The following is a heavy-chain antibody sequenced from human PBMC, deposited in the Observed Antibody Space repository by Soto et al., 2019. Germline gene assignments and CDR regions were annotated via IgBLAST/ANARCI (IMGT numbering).Heavy chain of an antibody. D-gene: IGHD3-10*01. CDR2: ISAYNGNT. CDR1: GYTFTSYG. V-gene: IGHV1-18*01. J-gene: IGHJ2*01. Sequence: ASVKVSCKASGYTFTSYGISWVRQAPGQGLEWMGWISAYNGNTNYAQKLQGRVTMTTDTSTSTAYMELRSLRSDDTAVYYCARDMKGISKGRYFDLWGRGTLVTVSS. CDR3: ARDMKGISKGRYFDL.